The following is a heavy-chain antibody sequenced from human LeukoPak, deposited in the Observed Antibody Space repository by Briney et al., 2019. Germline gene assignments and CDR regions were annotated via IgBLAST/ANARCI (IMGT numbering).Heavy chain of an antibody. CDR3: ARDHGVVVPAAIPDG. J-gene: IGHJ4*02. CDR2: INPNSGGT. CDR1: GGTFSSYA. D-gene: IGHD2-2*01. V-gene: IGHV1-2*02. Sequence: ASVKVSCKASGGTFSSYAISWVRQAPGQGLEWMGWINPNSGGTNYAQKFQGRVTMTRDTSISTAYMELSRLRSDDTAVYYCARDHGVVVPAAIPDGWGQGTLVTVSS.